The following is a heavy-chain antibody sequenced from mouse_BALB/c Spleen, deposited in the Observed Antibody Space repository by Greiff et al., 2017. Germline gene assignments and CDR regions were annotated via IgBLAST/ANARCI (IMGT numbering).Heavy chain of an antibody. Sequence: VQGVESGPGLVQPSQSLSITCTVSGFSLTSYGVHWVRQSPGKGLEWLGVIWSGGSTDYNAAFISRLSISKDNSKSQVFFKMNSLQANDTAIYYCASIYYGNYYAMDYWGQGTSVTVSS. V-gene: IGHV2-2*02. D-gene: IGHD2-1*01. CDR2: IWSGGST. J-gene: IGHJ4*01. CDR3: ASIYYGNYYAMDY. CDR1: GFSLTSYG.